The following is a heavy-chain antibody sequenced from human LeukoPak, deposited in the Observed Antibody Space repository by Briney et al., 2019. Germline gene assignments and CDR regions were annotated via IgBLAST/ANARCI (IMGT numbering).Heavy chain of an antibody. V-gene: IGHV3-74*01. CDR3: ARLGRFLRVDYFDY. J-gene: IGHJ4*02. Sequence: PGGSLRLSCAASGFTFSSHWMHWVRQAPGKGLVWVSRINSDGSSTSYADSVKGRFTISRDNAKNSLYLQMNSLTADDTAVYYCARLGRFLRVDYFDYWGQGSLVTVSS. CDR2: INSDGSST. CDR1: GFTFSSHW. D-gene: IGHD3-10*01.